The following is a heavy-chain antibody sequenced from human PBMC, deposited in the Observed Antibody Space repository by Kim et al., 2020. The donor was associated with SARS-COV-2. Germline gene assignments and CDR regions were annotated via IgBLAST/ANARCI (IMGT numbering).Heavy chain of an antibody. J-gene: IGHJ6*02. CDR3: AKDIWEGWELLFQSYYYYGMDV. CDR1: GFTFGDYA. Sequence: GGSLRLSCAASGFTFGDYAMHWVRQAPGKGLEWVSGISWNSGSIGYADSVKGRFTISRDNAKNSLYLQMNSLRAEDTALYYCAKDIWEGWELLFQSYYYYGMDVWGQGTTVTVSS. D-gene: IGHD1-26*01. CDR2: ISWNSGSI. V-gene: IGHV3-9*01.